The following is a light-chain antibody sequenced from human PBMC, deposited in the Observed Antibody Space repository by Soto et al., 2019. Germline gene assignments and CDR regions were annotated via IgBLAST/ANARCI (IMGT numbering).Light chain of an antibody. Sequence: DIQMTHSPSPLPASVLDIYTTASPSSQSITNWLAWYQLQPGKAPNLLMYGASYLKSGGPTRFSGSGSGTEFALTISSLQPEDFAISYCQQTYYTPEITFGQGTRREI. CDR1: QSITNW. J-gene: IGKJ5*01. CDR2: GAS. V-gene: IGKV1-39*01. CDR3: QQTYYTPEIT.